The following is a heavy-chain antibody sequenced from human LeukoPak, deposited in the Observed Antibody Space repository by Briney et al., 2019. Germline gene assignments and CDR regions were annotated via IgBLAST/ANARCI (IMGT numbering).Heavy chain of an antibody. D-gene: IGHD3-22*01. Sequence: SETLSLTCTVSGGPISSYYWSWIRQPPGKGLEWIGYIYYSGSTNYNPSLKSRVTISVDTSKNQFSLKLSSVTAADTAVYYCARMNYDSSSYYWGQGTLVTVSS. J-gene: IGHJ4*02. CDR3: ARMNYDSSSYY. CDR2: IYYSGST. V-gene: IGHV4-59*01. CDR1: GGPISSYY.